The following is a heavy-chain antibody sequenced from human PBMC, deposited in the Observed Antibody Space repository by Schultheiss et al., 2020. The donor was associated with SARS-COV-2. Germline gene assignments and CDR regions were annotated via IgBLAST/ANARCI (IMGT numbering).Heavy chain of an antibody. Sequence: GGSLRLSCAASGFTFSSYGMHWVRQAPGKGLEWVAVISYDGSNKYYADSVKGRFTISRDNSKNTLYLQMSSLRAEDTAVYYCVKGGGYCGGDCYSNFDYWGQGTLVTVSS. CDR2: ISYDGSNK. CDR3: VKGGGYCGGDCYSNFDY. J-gene: IGHJ4*02. CDR1: GFTFSSYG. D-gene: IGHD2-21*02. V-gene: IGHV3-30*18.